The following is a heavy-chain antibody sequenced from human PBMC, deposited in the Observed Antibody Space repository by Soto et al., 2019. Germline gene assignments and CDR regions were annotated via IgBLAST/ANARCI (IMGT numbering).Heavy chain of an antibody. V-gene: IGHV4-39*02. D-gene: IGHD2-8*01. J-gene: IGHJ4*02. CDR2: IFYSGTT. Sequence: SETLSLTCAVYGGSFSGYYWGGVRQHPGKGLEWIGSIFYSGTTYYNPSLKSRVTMSIDTSKDHFSLRLSSVTAADTAVYYCARTYCTNGVCKKTVFDYWGQGTQVTVSS. CDR3: ARTYCTNGVCKKTVFDY. CDR1: GGSFSGYY.